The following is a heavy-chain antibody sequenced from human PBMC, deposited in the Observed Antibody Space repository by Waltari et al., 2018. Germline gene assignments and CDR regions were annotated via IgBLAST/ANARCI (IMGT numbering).Heavy chain of an antibody. CDR3: SRQDCTTNTCYLTH. V-gene: IGHV3-73*02. CDR1: GFIFSGSG. Sequence: EVQLVASGGGLVQPGGSLNLSCAASGFIFSGSGIPWVRQASGKGLEWVGRIRSKPNNYATAYAASVRGRFIISRDDSENTAYLQMNSLKTEDTAVYYCSRQDCTTNTCYLTHWGPGTLVTVSS. D-gene: IGHD2-2*01. J-gene: IGHJ4*02. CDR2: IRSKPNNYAT.